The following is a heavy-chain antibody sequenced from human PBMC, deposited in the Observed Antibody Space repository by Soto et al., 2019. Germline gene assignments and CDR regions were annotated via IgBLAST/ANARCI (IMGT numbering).Heavy chain of an antibody. CDR1: GGSISSGDYY. D-gene: IGHD3-22*01. CDR3: ARDRDSSGYGFFDY. Sequence: SETLSLTCTVSGGSISSGDYYWGWIRQPPGKGLEWIGSIYYSGSTYYNLSLKSRVTISVDTSKNQFSLKLSSVTAADTAVYYCARDRDSSGYGFFDYWGQGTLVTVSS. J-gene: IGHJ4*02. V-gene: IGHV4-39*02. CDR2: IYYSGST.